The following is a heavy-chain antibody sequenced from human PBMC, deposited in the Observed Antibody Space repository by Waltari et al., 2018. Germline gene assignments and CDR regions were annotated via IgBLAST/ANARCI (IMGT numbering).Heavy chain of an antibody. CDR2: ISANNGHT. J-gene: IGHJ5*02. V-gene: IGHV1-18*04. D-gene: IGHD3-3*01. CDR1: GSTFAHFG. Sequence: QVPLVQSGAEEKKPGASVKVSCRASGSTFAHFGIRWVRQAPGQGLGWMGWISANNGHTNQGQKCVGRLMMGKEGGTTTVYMELNYLTSDDTAVYYCARERHRLMEVGYLLALDPWGQGTPVTVSS. CDR3: ARERHRLMEVGYLLALDP.